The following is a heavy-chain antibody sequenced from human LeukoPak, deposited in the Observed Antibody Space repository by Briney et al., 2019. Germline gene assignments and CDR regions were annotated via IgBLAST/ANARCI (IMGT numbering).Heavy chain of an antibody. CDR3: ARGDDYHRL. V-gene: IGHV3-7*01. J-gene: IGHJ4*02. CDR1: GFTFSNYW. CDR2: VKQDGSER. D-gene: IGHD4-11*01. Sequence: GGCLRLSCAASGFTFSNYWMSWVRQAPGKGLEWVANVKQDGSERYYVDSVKGRFTISRDNARDSVYLQMNSLGAEDTAVYYCARGDDYHRLWGQGTLVTVSS.